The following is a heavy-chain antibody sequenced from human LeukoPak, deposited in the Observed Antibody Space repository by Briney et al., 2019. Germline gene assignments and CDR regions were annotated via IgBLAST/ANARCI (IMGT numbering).Heavy chain of an antibody. CDR3: ARRGADYGSGSYYNAYYFDY. CDR2: IYYSGST. CDR1: GGSISSYY. D-gene: IGHD3-10*01. J-gene: IGHJ4*02. Sequence: SETMSLTCTVSGGSISSYYWSWIRQPPGKGLEWIGYIYYSGSTNYNPSLKSRVTISVDTSKNQFSLKLSSVTAADTAVYYCARRGADYGSGSYYNAYYFDYWGQGTLVTVSS. V-gene: IGHV4-59*08.